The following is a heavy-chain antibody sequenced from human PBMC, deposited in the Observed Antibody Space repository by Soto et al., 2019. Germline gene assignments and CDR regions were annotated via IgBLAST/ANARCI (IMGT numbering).Heavy chain of an antibody. Sequence: SETLSLTCTVSGGSISSYYWNWIRQPPGKGLEWIGYIYNSGSTNYNPSLKSRVTISVDTSKNQFSLKLTSVTAADTAVYYCARLKYYDDSSGYYFDYWGQGTLVTVSS. J-gene: IGHJ4*02. CDR1: GGSISSYY. CDR2: IYNSGST. D-gene: IGHD3-22*01. CDR3: ARLKYYDDSSGYYFDY. V-gene: IGHV4-59*01.